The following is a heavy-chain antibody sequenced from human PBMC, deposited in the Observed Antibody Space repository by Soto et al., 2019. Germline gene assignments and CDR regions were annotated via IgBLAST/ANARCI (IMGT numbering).Heavy chain of an antibody. CDR1: GGTFSSYT. V-gene: IGHV1-69*02. CDR2: IIPILGIA. D-gene: IGHD1-7*01. J-gene: IGHJ4*02. Sequence: QVQLVQSGAEVKKPGSSVKVSCKASGGTFSSYTISWVRQAPGQGLEWMGRIIPILGIANYAKKFQGRVTITADKSTSTAYMELSSLTSEDTAVYYCARGVTGTTGRPRHDYWGQGPLVTVSS. CDR3: ARGVTGTTGRPRHDY.